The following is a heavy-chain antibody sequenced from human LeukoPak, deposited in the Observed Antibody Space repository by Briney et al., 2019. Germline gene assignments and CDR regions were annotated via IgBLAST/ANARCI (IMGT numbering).Heavy chain of an antibody. D-gene: IGHD6-19*01. Sequence: ASVKDSCKAFGYTLTGYYVHWVRQDPGEGLEWMGWINPYSGGTNYARKFQGRVTMARDTSISTAYTELSRLRSDDTAVYYCARSIAVSGMYNWFDPWGQGTLVAVSS. CDR3: ARSIAVSGMYNWFDP. CDR2: INPYSGGT. J-gene: IGHJ5*02. CDR1: GYTLTGYY. V-gene: IGHV1-2*02.